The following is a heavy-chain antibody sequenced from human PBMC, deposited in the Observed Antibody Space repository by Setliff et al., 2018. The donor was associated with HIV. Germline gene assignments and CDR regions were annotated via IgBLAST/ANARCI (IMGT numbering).Heavy chain of an antibody. CDR3: TKNLYTSRWSPLDY. CDR2: IKTEAEGYAT. D-gene: IGHD2-8*01. CDR1: GFTFSGSP. Sequence: GESLKISCGASGFTFSGSPMHWVRQASGKGLEWVGRIKTEAEGYATAYAASVKGRFTISRDNSKNTLYLQMNSLRTEDTAVYYCTKNLYTSRWSPLDYWGQGTLVTVSS. J-gene: IGHJ4*02. V-gene: IGHV3-73*01.